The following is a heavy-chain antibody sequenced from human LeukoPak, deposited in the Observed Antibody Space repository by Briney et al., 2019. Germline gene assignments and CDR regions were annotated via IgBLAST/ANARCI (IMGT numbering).Heavy chain of an antibody. CDR2: ISYDGSDK. J-gene: IGHJ4*02. D-gene: IGHD6-6*01. CDR3: AKDATARPTIDY. CDR1: GFTFSSHG. V-gene: IGHV3-30*18. Sequence: GGSLRLSCAASGFTFSSHGIHWVRQAPGKGLEWVAVISYDGSDKYYADSVKGRFTISRDNSKSTLYLQMNSLRAEDTAVYFCAKDATARPTIDYWGQGTLVTVSS.